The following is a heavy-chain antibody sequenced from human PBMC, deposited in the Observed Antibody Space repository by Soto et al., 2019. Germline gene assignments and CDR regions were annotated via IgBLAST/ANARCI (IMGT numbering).Heavy chain of an antibody. CDR3: ARPHSIYYYYAMDV. J-gene: IGHJ6*02. Sequence: SETLSLTCTVSGGSISSSSYYWGWVRQPLRKGLEWIGSIYYTGTTDYNPSLKGRVTISVDTSKNQFSLRLRSVTAADTAAYYCARPHSIYYYYAMDVWGPGTTVTVSS. V-gene: IGHV4-39*01. CDR2: IYYTGTT. CDR1: GGSISSSSYY.